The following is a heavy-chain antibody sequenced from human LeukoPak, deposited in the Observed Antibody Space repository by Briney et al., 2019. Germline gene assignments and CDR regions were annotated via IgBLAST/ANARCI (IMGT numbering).Heavy chain of an antibody. J-gene: IGHJ4*02. CDR1: GYTFTSYY. CDR2: INPSGGST. CDR3: ARGGHGVYSSGWYVY. V-gene: IGHV1-46*01. D-gene: IGHD6-19*01. Sequence: ASVKVSCKASGYTFTSYYMHWVRQAPGQGLEWMGIINPSGGSTSYAQKFQGRVTMTWDTSTSTVYMELSSLRSEDTAVYYCARGGHGVYSSGWYVYWGQGTLVTVSS.